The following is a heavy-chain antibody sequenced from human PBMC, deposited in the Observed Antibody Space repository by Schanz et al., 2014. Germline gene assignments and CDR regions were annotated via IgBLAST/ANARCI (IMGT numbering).Heavy chain of an antibody. D-gene: IGHD6-13*01. V-gene: IGHV1-69*04. J-gene: IGHJ4*02. CDR1: GYTFTNYG. CDR2: IIPVLNIA. Sequence: QVQLVQSGAEVKKPGASVGVSCKASGYTFTNYGVTWVRQAPGQGLEWMGKIIPVLNIATYAQRFQGRVSITADRSTSTAYMELSRLRSEDTAVYYCASSGAGYSSSWDFDYWGQGTLVTVSS. CDR3: ASSGAGYSSSWDFDY.